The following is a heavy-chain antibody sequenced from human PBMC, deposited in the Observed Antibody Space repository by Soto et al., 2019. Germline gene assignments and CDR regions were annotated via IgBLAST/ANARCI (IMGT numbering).Heavy chain of an antibody. CDR3: ARETGYYSLDFDY. CDR1: GGTFSSYA. Sequence: SVKVSCKASGGTFSSYAVSWVRQAPGQGLEWMGGIIPIFGTANYAQKFQGRVTITADESTSTAYMELSSLRSEDTAVYYCARETGYYSLDFDYWGQGTLVTVSS. D-gene: IGHD3-9*01. V-gene: IGHV1-69*13. J-gene: IGHJ4*02. CDR2: IIPIFGTA.